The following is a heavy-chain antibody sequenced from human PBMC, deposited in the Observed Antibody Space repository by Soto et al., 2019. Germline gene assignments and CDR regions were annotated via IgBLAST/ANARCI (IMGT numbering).Heavy chain of an antibody. Sequence: ASVKVSCKASGYTFTGYYIHWVRQAPGQGLEWMGWINPNSGGTSYAQKFQGWVTMTRDTSISTAYMELSRLIYDDTAVYYCARDNCSGGSCYSDESMDVWGQGNTVTVSS. V-gene: IGHV1-2*04. D-gene: IGHD2-15*01. CDR1: GYTFTGYY. J-gene: IGHJ6*02. CDR3: ARDNCSGGSCYSDESMDV. CDR2: INPNSGGT.